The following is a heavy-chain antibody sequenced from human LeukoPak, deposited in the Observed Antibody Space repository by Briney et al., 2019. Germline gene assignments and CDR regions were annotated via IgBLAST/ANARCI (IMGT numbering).Heavy chain of an antibody. CDR2: IDEEGRQN. CDR3: ARDYYSYSRGSWAFDI. D-gene: IGHD3-22*01. Sequence: GPCFRPFCAASRFTVSSHSMRWVRQAAGNGLGWLANIDEEGRQNYYVESMKGRISISTITTQHSLYMQMNSVTAKGTSVYYCARDYYSYSRGSWAFDIWGQGTMVSVSS. V-gene: IGHV3-7*03. CDR1: RFTVSSHS. J-gene: IGHJ3*02.